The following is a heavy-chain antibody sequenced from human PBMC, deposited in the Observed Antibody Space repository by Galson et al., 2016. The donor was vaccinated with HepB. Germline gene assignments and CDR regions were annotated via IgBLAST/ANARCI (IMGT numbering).Heavy chain of an antibody. J-gene: IGHJ4*02. CDR2: IYYSGST. V-gene: IGHV4-59*01. CDR1: GGSISSYY. D-gene: IGHD3-22*01. CDR3: ASDRDSSSYYSLDY. Sequence: SETLSLTCTVSGGSISSYYWSWIRQPPGQGLEWIGYIYYSGSTSYNPSFKSRVTISVDTSKNQFSLKLRSVTAADTAVYYCASDRDSSSYYSLDYWGQGTPGTVSS.